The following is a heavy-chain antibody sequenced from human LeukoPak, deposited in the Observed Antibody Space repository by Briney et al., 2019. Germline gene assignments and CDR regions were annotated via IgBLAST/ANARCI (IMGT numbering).Heavy chain of an antibody. V-gene: IGHV3-7*01. CDR2: IKQDGSEK. CDR3: ARAGGYYDGTQGAFDI. CDR1: GFTFSSYW. J-gene: IGHJ3*02. Sequence: PGGSLRLSCAASGFTFSSYWMSWVRQAPGKGLEWVANIKQDGSEKYYVDSVKGRFTISRDNAKNSLYLQMNSLRAEDTAVYYCARAGGYYDGTQGAFDIWGQGTMVTVSS. D-gene: IGHD3-22*01.